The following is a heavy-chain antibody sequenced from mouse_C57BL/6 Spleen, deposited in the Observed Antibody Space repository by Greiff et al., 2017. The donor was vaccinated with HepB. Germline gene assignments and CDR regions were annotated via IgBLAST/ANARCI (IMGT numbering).Heavy chain of an antibody. D-gene: IGHD3-2*02. J-gene: IGHJ3*01. Sequence: EVQLKESGAELVRPGASVKLSCTASGFNIKDYYMHWVKQRPEQGLEWIGRIDPEDGDTEYAPKFQGKATMTADTSSNTAYLQLSSLTSEDAAVYYCTLDSSGYVRFAYWGQGTLVTVSA. V-gene: IGHV14-1*01. CDR2: IDPEDGDT. CDR3: TLDSSGYVRFAY. CDR1: GFNIKDYY.